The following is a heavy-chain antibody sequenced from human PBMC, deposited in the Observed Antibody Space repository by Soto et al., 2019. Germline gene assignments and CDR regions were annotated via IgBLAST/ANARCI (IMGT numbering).Heavy chain of an antibody. Sequence: EVPLLESGGDLVQPGGSLRLSCAASGFTFSTYAMSWVRQAPGKGLDWVSTINTSGGSTYYADSVKGRFTISRDNSKNTLYLQMNSLRPEDTAVYYCAKFYGGKSAHTYTIDPWGQGTLVTVSS. CDR2: INTSGGST. V-gene: IGHV3-23*01. J-gene: IGHJ5*02. CDR1: GFTFSTYA. D-gene: IGHD2-15*01. CDR3: AKFYGGKSAHTYTIDP.